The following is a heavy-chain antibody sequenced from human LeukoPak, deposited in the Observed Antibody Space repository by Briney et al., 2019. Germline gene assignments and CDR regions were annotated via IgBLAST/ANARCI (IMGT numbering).Heavy chain of an antibody. Sequence: GASLKISCKGSGSRFTSYWIGWVRQMPGKGLEWMGIIYPGDSDTRYSPSFQGQVTISADKSISTAYLQWSSLKASDTAMYYCAREGSSYALDYWGQGTLVTVSS. D-gene: IGHD2-2*01. CDR1: GSRFTSYW. V-gene: IGHV5-51*01. CDR2: IYPGDSDT. J-gene: IGHJ4*02. CDR3: AREGSSYALDY.